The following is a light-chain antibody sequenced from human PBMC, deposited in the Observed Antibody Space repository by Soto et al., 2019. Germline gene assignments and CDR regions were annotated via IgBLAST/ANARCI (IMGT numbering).Light chain of an antibody. J-gene: IGKJ5*01. V-gene: IGKV3D-20*01. CDR3: LQYRSSPIT. Sequence: EIVLTQSPATLSLSPGERATLSCGASQSVSSSYLAWYQQKPGLAPRLLIYDASSRATGIPDRFGGSGSGTSFTLTLLSRDPEDVAVYYCLQYRSSPITFGQGTRLEIE. CDR2: DAS. CDR1: QSVSSSY.